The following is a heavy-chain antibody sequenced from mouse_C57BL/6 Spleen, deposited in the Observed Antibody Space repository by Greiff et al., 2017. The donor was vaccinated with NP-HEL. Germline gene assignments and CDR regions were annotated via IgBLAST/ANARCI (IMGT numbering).Heavy chain of an antibody. J-gene: IGHJ4*01. CDR2: IDPENGDT. Sequence: EVQLQQSGAELVRPGASVKLSCTASGFNIKDDYMHWVKQRPEQGLEWIGWIDPENGDTEYASKFQGKATITADTSSNTAYLQLSSLTSEDTAVYYCTLLRRGYYAMDYWGQGTSVTVSS. CDR1: GFNIKDDY. CDR3: TLLRRGYYAMDY. V-gene: IGHV14-4*01. D-gene: IGHD1-1*01.